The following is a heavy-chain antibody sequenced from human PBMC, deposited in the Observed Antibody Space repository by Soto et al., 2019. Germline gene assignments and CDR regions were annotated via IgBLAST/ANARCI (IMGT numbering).Heavy chain of an antibody. CDR1: AYTFTNYD. CDR3: ARNPANTGYFEY. V-gene: IGHV1-8*01. Sequence: QVQLVQSGAEVKKPGASVKVSCKASAYTFTNYDINWVRQAPGHGLEWMGWMDPNTGNTGYARKFQGRLTLTRDTSISTAYLELSSLTSEDTADYYCARNPANTGYFEYWGQGTLVIVSS. D-gene: IGHD1-1*01. CDR2: MDPNTGNT. J-gene: IGHJ4*02.